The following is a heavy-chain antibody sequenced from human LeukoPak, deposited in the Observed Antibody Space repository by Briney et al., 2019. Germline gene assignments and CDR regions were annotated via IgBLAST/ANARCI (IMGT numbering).Heavy chain of an antibody. J-gene: IGHJ4*02. V-gene: IGHV3-7*01. CDR2: IRQDGSDK. D-gene: IGHD2-15*01. CDR1: GFTFNSYW. CDR3: ARHSRGSPIDD. Sequence: GGSLRLSCAASGFTFNSYWMSWVRQAPEKGPEWLANIRQDGSDKQYVDSVKGRFTISRDNAKNSLYLQMNSLSAEDTAVYYCARHSRGSPIDDWGQGTLVTVSS.